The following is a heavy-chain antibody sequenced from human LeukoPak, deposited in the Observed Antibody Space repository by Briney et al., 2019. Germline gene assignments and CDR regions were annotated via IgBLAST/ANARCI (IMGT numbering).Heavy chain of an antibody. CDR3: ARWGSGWYYFDY. Sequence: PSETLSLTCNVSGGSISSGGYYWSWIRQHPGKGLEWIGYIYYSGSTYYNPSLKSRVTISVDTSKNQFSLKLTSVTAADTAVYYCARWGSGWYYFDYWGQGTLVIVSS. D-gene: IGHD6-19*01. V-gene: IGHV4-31*03. J-gene: IGHJ4*02. CDR1: GGSISSGGYY. CDR2: IYYSGST.